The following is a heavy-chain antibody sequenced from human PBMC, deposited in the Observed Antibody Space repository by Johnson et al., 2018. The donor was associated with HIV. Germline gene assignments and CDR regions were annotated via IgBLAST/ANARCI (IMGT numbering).Heavy chain of an antibody. CDR2: ISYDGSNK. J-gene: IGHJ3*02. Sequence: VQLVESGGGVVQPGGSLRLSCAASGFTFSNYAMYWVRQAPGKGLEWVAAISYDGSNKYYADSVKDRFTISRDNSKNTLCLQMNSLRPEDTAVFYCARGNSVAARLGAFDIWGQGTMVTVSS. D-gene: IGHD6-6*01. CDR3: ARGNSVAARLGAFDI. CDR1: GFTFSNYA. V-gene: IGHV3-30-3*01.